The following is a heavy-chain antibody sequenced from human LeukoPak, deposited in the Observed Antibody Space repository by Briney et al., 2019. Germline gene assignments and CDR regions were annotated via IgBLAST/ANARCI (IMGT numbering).Heavy chain of an antibody. Sequence: ASVKVSCKASGYTFTGHYLHWVRQAPGQGLEWMGWINPKNAGTNFAQRFQGRVTMTRDTSISTAYMELSRLRSDDTAVYYCARLRGYSYGVRGYYFDYWGQGTLVTVSS. CDR3: ARLRGYSYGVRGYYFDY. J-gene: IGHJ4*02. CDR2: INPKNAGT. CDR1: GYTFTGHY. V-gene: IGHV1-2*02. D-gene: IGHD5-18*01.